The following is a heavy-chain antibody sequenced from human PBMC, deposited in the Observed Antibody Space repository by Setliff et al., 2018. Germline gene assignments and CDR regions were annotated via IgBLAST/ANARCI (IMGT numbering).Heavy chain of an antibody. Sequence: ASVKVSCKASGYTFTSYAMHWVRQAPGQRLEWMGWINAGNGNTKYSQKFQGRVTMTRNTSISTAYMELSSLRSEDTAVYYCARGLTYHYDSSVRFLDAFDIWGQGTMVTVSS. CDR1: GYTFTSYA. CDR2: INAGNGNT. V-gene: IGHV1-3*01. D-gene: IGHD3-22*01. J-gene: IGHJ3*02. CDR3: ARGLTYHYDSSVRFLDAFDI.